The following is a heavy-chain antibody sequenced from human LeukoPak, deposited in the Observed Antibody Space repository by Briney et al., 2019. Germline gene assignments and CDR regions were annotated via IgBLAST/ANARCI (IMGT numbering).Heavy chain of an antibody. J-gene: IGHJ4*02. CDR1: GFTFSSYW. D-gene: IGHD1-26*01. V-gene: IGHV3-7*01. CDR3: ARFPPLYSGSYGYFDY. CDR2: IKQDGSEK. Sequence: GGSLRLSCAASGFTFSSYWMSWVRQAPGKGLEWVANIKQDGSEKYYVDSVKGRFTISRDNAKNSLYLQMNSLRAEDTAVYYCARFPPLYSGSYGYFDYWGQGTLVTVSS.